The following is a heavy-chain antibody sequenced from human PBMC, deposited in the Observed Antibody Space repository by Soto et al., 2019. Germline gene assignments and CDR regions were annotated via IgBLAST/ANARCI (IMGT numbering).Heavy chain of an antibody. CDR1: GYTFTGYY. CDR3: ARDNRHNREWLGDYYYYYGMDV. Sequence: GASVKVSCKASGYTFTGYYMHWVRQAPGQGLEWMGWINPNSGGTNYAQKFQGWVTMTRDTSISTAYMELSRLRSDDTAVYYCARDNRHNREWLGDYYYYYGMDVRGQGTTVTVSS. V-gene: IGHV1-2*04. CDR2: INPNSGGT. D-gene: IGHD6-19*01. J-gene: IGHJ6*02.